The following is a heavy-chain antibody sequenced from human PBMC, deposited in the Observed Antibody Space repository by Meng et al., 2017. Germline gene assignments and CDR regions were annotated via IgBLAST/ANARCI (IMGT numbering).Heavy chain of an antibody. CDR3: ATRAEGVYCDGDCYRYWYFDL. J-gene: IGHJ2*01. CDR2: IYTSGST. Sequence: SETLSLTCTVSGGSISSYYWSWIRQPAGKGLEWIGRIYTSGSTNYNPSLKSRVTMSVDTSKNQFSLKLSSVTAADTAVYYCATRAEGVYCDGDCYRYWYFDLWGRSTLVTVSS. CDR1: GGSISSYY. V-gene: IGHV4-4*07. D-gene: IGHD2-21*02.